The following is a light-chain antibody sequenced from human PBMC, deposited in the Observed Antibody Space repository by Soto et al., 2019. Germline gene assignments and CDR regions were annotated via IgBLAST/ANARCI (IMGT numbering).Light chain of an antibody. CDR3: QRYNNWPLT. J-gene: IGKJ4*01. V-gene: IGKV3-11*01. CDR2: DAS. Sequence: EIVLTQSPGTLSLSPGERATLSCRASQSVSSYLAWYQQKPGQAPRLLIYDASNRATGIPARFSGSGSGTDFTLTINSLQSEDFAVYYCQRYNNWPLTFGGGTKVDIK. CDR1: QSVSSY.